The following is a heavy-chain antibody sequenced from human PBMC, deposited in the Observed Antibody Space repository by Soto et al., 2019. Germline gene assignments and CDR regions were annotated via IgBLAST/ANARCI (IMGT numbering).Heavy chain of an antibody. CDR3: AKDIGCSGGSCEPHAGMDV. J-gene: IGHJ6*02. CDR1: GFTFDDYT. CDR2: ISWDGGST. V-gene: IGHV3-43*01. D-gene: IGHD2-15*01. Sequence: GGSLRLSCAASGFTFDDYTMHWVRQAPGKGLEWVSLISWDGGSTYYADSVKGRFTISRDNSKNSLYLQMNSLRTEDTALYYCAKDIGCSGGSCEPHAGMDVWGQGTTVTVSS.